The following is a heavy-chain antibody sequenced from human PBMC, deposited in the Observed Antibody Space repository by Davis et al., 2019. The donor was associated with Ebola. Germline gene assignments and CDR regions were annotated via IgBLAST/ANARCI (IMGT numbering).Heavy chain of an antibody. Sequence: PSETLSLTCTVSGASMKTNCYYWAWIRQPHGKELEWVGNVVHSGRTSYNPSLSSRVTISADTSKTKFFLSLSLATDSDTAIYFCARMYASPTTSSFDPWGQGTLVTVSS. V-gene: IGHV4-39*01. CDR2: VVHSGRT. CDR3: ARMYASPTTSSFDP. CDR1: GASMKTNCYY. D-gene: IGHD2-8*01. J-gene: IGHJ5*02.